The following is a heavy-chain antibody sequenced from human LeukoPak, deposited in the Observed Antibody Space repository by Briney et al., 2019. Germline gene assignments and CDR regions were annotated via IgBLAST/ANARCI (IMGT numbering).Heavy chain of an antibody. CDR2: ISAYNGNT. V-gene: IGHV1-18*01. CDR1: GYTFTSYG. J-gene: IGHJ4*02. Sequence: ASVKVSCKASGYTFTSYGISWVRQAPGQGLEWMGWISAYNGNTNYAQKLQGRVTMTTDTSTSTAYMELRSLRSDDTAVYYCARASRHDYLARLFDYWGQGTLVTVSS. CDR3: ARASRHDYLARLFDY. D-gene: IGHD4-11*01.